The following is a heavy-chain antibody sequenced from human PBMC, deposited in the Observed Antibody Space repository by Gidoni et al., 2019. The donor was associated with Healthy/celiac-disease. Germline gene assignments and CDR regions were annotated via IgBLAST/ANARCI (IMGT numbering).Heavy chain of an antibody. CDR3: ARVLAIAAAGPYYFDY. Sequence: EVQLVQSGAEVKKPGASLKISCKGSGYSFTSYWIGWVRQMPGKGLEWMGIIYPGDSDTRYSPSFQGQVTISADKSISTAYLQWSSLKASDTAMYYCARVLAIAAAGPYYFDYWGQGTLVTVSS. J-gene: IGHJ4*02. CDR2: IYPGDSDT. V-gene: IGHV5-51*01. CDR1: GYSFTSYW. D-gene: IGHD6-13*01.